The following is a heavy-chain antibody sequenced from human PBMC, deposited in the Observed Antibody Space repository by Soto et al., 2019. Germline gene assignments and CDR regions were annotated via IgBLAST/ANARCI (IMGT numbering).Heavy chain of an antibody. V-gene: IGHV1-2*04. D-gene: IGHD2-15*01. Sequence: ASVKVSCKASGYTFTGYYMHWVRQAPGQGLEWMGWINPNSGGTNYAQKFQGWVTMTRDTSISTAYMELSRLRSDDTAVYYCARGSVLQNSYYYYMDVWGKGTTVTVSS. CDR2: INPNSGGT. CDR1: GYTFTGYY. CDR3: ARGSVLQNSYYYYMDV. J-gene: IGHJ6*03.